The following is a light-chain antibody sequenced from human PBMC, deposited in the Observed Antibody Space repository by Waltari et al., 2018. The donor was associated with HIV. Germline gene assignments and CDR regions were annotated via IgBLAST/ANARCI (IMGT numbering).Light chain of an antibody. Sequence: DIQLTQSPSFLSASVGDRVTITCRASQGIRSDLAWYQQRPVKAPKLLIYVASTLESGVPARFSGSGSGTEFTLTINSLQPEDYATYYCQQLNIYPLTFGPGTKVDIK. V-gene: IGKV1-9*01. CDR1: QGIRSD. CDR3: QQLNIYPLT. J-gene: IGKJ3*01. CDR2: VAS.